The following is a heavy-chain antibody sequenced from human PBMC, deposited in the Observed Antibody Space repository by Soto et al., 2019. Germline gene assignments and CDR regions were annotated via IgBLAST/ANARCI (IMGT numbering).Heavy chain of an antibody. Sequence: ASVKVSCKASGYTFTGYYMHWVRQAPVQGLEWMGWINPNSGGTNYAQKFQGRVTMTRDTSISTAYMELSRLRSDDTAVYYCARDTGIWSGYDAPYYYYGMDVWGQGTTVTVSS. CDR2: INPNSGGT. V-gene: IGHV1-2*02. D-gene: IGHD3-3*01. CDR1: GYTFTGYY. CDR3: ARDTGIWSGYDAPYYYYGMDV. J-gene: IGHJ6*02.